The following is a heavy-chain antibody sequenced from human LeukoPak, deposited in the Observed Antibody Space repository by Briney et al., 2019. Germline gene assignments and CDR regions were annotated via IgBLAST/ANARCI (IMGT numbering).Heavy chain of an antibody. D-gene: IGHD6-19*01. V-gene: IGHV3-74*01. CDR3: ATKQWLAPPPDS. CDR2: INTDGTVT. Sequence: GGSLRLACSASRFAFSKYWLICLRQAPGQGLDSVSRINTDGTVTTYADSVKGRFTVSRDNADNTMFLQMNSVRDEDTAVYYCATKQWLAPPPDSWGQGTPVTVSS. CDR1: RFAFSKYW. J-gene: IGHJ4*02.